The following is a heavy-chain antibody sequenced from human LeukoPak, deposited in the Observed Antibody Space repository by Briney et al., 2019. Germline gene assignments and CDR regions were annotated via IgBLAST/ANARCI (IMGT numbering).Heavy chain of an antibody. CDR1: GGSIDSSPDY. CDR2: IYYSGNT. CDR3: AITLAFGVVIGGVGSYYFDY. Sequence: SETLSLTCTVSGGSIDSSPDYWAWIRQSPGKGLEWIGNIYYSGNTYYNPSLKSRVTISVDTSKNQFSLKLSSVTAADTAVYYCAITLAFGVVIGGVGSYYFDYWGQGTLVTVSS. J-gene: IGHJ4*02. D-gene: IGHD3-3*01. V-gene: IGHV4-39*01.